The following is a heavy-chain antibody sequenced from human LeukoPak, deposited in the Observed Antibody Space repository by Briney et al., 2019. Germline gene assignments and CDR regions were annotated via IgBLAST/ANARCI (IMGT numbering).Heavy chain of an antibody. Sequence: PGGSLRLSCAASGFTFSSYSMNWVRQAPGKVLEWVSSISSSSSYIYYADSVKGRFTISRDNAKNSLYLQMNSLRAEDTAVYYCARDRGFGAITMVRRSNWFDPWGQGTLVTVSS. V-gene: IGHV3-21*01. D-gene: IGHD3-10*01. J-gene: IGHJ5*02. CDR3: ARDRGFGAITMVRRSNWFDP. CDR2: ISSSSSYI. CDR1: GFTFSSYS.